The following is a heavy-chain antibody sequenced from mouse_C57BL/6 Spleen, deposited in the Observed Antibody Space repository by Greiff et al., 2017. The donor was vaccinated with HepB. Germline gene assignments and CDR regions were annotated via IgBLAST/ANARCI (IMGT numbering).Heavy chain of an antibody. CDR2: INPNNGGT. D-gene: IGHD2-1*01. Sequence: EVQLQQSGPELVKPGASVKISCKASGYTFTDYYMNWVKQSHGKSLEWIGDINPNNGGTSYNQKFKGKATLTVDKSSSTAYMELRSLTSEDSAVYYCARGLWYPYWGQGTTLTVSS. CDR1: GYTFTDYY. V-gene: IGHV1-26*01. J-gene: IGHJ2*01. CDR3: ARGLWYPY.